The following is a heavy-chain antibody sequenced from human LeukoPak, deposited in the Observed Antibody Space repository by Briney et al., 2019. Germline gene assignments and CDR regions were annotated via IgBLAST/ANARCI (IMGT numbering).Heavy chain of an antibody. CDR3: AKAYSSSWYGGQAYDY. CDR1: GLTFSSYA. J-gene: IGHJ4*02. CDR2: ISGSGGST. V-gene: IGHV3-23*01. D-gene: IGHD6-13*01. Sequence: GGSLRLSCAASGLTFSSYAMSWVRQAPGKGLEWVSAISGSGGSTYYADSVKGRFTISRDNSKNTLYLQMNSLRAEDTAVYYCAKAYSSSWYGGQAYDYWGQGTLVTVSS.